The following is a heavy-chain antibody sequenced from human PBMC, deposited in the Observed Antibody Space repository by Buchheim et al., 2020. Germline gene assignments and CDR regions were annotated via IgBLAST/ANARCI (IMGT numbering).Heavy chain of an antibody. CDR3: ARIGITGTTGGNNWFDP. V-gene: IGHV4-39*01. J-gene: IGHJ5*02. Sequence: QLQLQESGPGLVKPSETLSLPCTVSGGSISSSSYYWGWIRQPPGKGLEWIGSIYYSGSTYYNPSLKSRVTLSVDTSKNQFSRKLSSVTAADTAVYYCARIGITGTTGGNNWFDPWGQGTL. CDR1: GGSISSSSYY. D-gene: IGHD1-7*01. CDR2: IYYSGST.